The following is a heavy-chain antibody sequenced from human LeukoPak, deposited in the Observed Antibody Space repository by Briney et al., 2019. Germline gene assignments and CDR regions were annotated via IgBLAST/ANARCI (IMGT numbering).Heavy chain of an antibody. V-gene: IGHV3-74*01. Sequence: GGSLRLSCAASGFTFSSYWMHWVRQAPGKGLVWVSRINSNGRSTNYADSVKGRFTISRDNAKNTLYLQMNSLRAEDTAVYYCARASAAGIMLDSWGQGTLVTVSS. CDR2: INSNGRST. J-gene: IGHJ4*02. D-gene: IGHD6-13*01. CDR1: GFTFSSYW. CDR3: ARASAAGIMLDS.